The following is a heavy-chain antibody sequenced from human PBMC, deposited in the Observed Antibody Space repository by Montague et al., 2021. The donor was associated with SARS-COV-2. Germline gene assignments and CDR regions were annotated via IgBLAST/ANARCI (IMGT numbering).Heavy chain of an antibody. Sequence: SETLSLTCTVSGDSISYFYWSWIRQPAGKGLERSGRVSASGSTNYNPSLNSRVTMSVDTSKKQFSLRLSPVTAADTAVYYCARDVVAAPGTFDYWGQGTLVPVSP. CDR1: GDSISYFY. V-gene: IGHV4-4*07. CDR2: VSASGST. CDR3: ARDVVAAPGTFDY. D-gene: IGHD6-13*01. J-gene: IGHJ4*02.